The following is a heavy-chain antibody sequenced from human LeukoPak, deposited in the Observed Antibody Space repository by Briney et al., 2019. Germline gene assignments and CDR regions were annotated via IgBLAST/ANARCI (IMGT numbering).Heavy chain of an antibody. CDR2: MNPNSGNT. V-gene: IGHV1-8*03. D-gene: IGHD2-15*01. CDR3: ARTRQQPIVAFDI. CDR1: GYTFTSYD. J-gene: IGHJ3*02. Sequence: GASVKVSCKASGYTFTSYDINWVRQATGQGLEWMGWMNPNSGNTGYAQKFQGRVTITRNTSISTAYMELSSLRSEDTAVYYCARTRQQPIVAFDIWGQGTMVTVSS.